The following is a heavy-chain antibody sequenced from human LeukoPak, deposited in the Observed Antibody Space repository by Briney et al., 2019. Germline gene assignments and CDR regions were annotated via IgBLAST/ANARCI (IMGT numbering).Heavy chain of an antibody. CDR3: ARVLRSGNSGFAFDI. D-gene: IGHD4-23*01. Sequence: GGSLRLSCAASGFTVSSNFMTWVRHASGKGLGWGTIIYPGGTTYSADSVKGRFTISRDDSKNTLYLQMNSLKPDETAVYYCARVLRSGNSGFAFDIWGQGTMVTVSS. CDR2: IYPGGTT. J-gene: IGHJ3*02. V-gene: IGHV3-66*02. CDR1: GFTVSSNF.